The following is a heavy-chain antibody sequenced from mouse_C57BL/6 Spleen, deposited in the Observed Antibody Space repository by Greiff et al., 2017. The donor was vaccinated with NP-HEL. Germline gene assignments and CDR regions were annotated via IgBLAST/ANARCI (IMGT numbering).Heavy chain of an antibody. Sequence: EVKLVESGEGLVKPGGSLKLSCAASGFTFSSYAMSWVRQTSEKRLEWVAYISSGGDYIYYADTVKGRFTISRDNARNTLYLQMSSLKSEDTAMYYCTRAVITTVVAPFDYWGQGTTLTVSS. D-gene: IGHD1-1*01. CDR2: ISSGGDYI. CDR1: GFTFSSYA. J-gene: IGHJ2*01. V-gene: IGHV5-9-1*02. CDR3: TRAVITTVVAPFDY.